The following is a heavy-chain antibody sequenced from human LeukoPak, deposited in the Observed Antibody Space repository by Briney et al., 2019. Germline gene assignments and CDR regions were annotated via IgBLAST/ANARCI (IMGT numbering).Heavy chain of an antibody. Sequence: PGESLRLPCVASGFTFNTYNMNWVRQAPGKGLEWVSSITSSSSYIYYADSVKGRFTISRDNAKSSLYLQMNSLRDEDTAVYYCARDPYSGNYGDYYYYYMDVWGKGTTVTISS. CDR1: GFTFNTYN. J-gene: IGHJ6*03. CDR3: ARDPYSGNYGDYYYYYMDV. CDR2: ITSSSSYI. D-gene: IGHD1-26*01. V-gene: IGHV3-21*01.